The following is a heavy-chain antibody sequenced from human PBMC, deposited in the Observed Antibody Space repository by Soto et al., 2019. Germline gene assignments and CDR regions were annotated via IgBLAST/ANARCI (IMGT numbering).Heavy chain of an antibody. Sequence: SETLSLTCAVYGGSFSGYYWSWIRQPPGKGLECIGEINHSGSTNYNPSLKSRVTISVDTSKNQFSLKLSSVTAADTAVYYCARASIAVAGTGWFDPWGQGTLVTVSS. V-gene: IGHV4-34*01. J-gene: IGHJ5*02. CDR3: ARASIAVAGTGWFDP. CDR2: INHSGST. CDR1: GGSFSGYY. D-gene: IGHD6-19*01.